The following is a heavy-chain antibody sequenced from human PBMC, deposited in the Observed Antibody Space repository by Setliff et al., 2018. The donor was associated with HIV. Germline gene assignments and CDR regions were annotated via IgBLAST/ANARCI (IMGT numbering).Heavy chain of an antibody. V-gene: IGHV3-33*01. CDR3: ARYSSSWHTFDY. CDR2: IWYDGSNQ. Sequence: GWSLRLSCAASGFTFSNYGMHWVRQAPGKGLEWVAVIWYDGSNQNYADSVKGRLTISRDNSNNTMYLQMNSLTPEDTAVYYCARYSSSWHTFDYWGQGTLVTVSS. CDR1: GFTFSNYG. D-gene: IGHD6-13*01. J-gene: IGHJ4*02.